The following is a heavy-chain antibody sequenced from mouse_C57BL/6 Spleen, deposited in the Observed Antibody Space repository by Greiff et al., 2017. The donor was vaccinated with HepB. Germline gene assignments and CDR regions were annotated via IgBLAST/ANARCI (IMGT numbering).Heavy chain of an antibody. D-gene: IGHD2-2*01. CDR3: TRYGYDGESFAY. Sequence: VQLVESGAELVRPGASVTLSCKASGYTFTDYEMHWVKQTPVHGLEWIGAIDPETGGTAYNQKFKGKAILTADKSSSTAYMELRSLTSEDSAVYYCTRYGYDGESFAYWGQGTLVTVSA. CDR2: IDPETGGT. V-gene: IGHV1-15*01. CDR1: GYTFTDYE. J-gene: IGHJ3*01.